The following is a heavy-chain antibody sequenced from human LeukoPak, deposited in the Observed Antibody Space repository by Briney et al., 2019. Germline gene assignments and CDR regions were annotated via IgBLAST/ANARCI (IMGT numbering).Heavy chain of an antibody. CDR2: IDGGGGST. V-gene: IGHV3-23*01. D-gene: IGHD3-10*01. J-gene: IGHJ4*02. CDR3: ARVSGSGSYYNAAY. CDR1: GFTFSNFV. Sequence: GGSLRLSCAASGFTFSNFVMSWVRQAPGKGLEWVSYIDGGGGSTNYADSVKGRITISRDNSKSTMYLQMNSLSAEDTAVYYCARVSGSGSYYNAAYWGQGTLVTVSS.